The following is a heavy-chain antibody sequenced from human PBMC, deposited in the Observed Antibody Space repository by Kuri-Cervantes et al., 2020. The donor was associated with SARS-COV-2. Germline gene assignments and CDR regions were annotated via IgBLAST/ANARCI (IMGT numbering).Heavy chain of an antibody. CDR3: TRGHCSGGYCDYYFAMDV. D-gene: IGHD2-15*01. Sequence: GESLKISCAASGFTFSSFAMSWVRQAPGKGLEWVSAISGSGGSTYYADSVKGRFTLSRDNGKNTLYLQMNGLGAEDTAVYYCTRGHCSGGYCDYYFAMDVWGQGTTVTVSS. CDR2: ISGSGGST. CDR1: GFTFSSFA. V-gene: IGHV3-23*01. J-gene: IGHJ6*02.